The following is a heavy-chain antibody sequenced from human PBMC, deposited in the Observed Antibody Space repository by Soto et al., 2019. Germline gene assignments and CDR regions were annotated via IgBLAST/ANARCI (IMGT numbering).Heavy chain of an antibody. CDR3: AREVPYCSGGSCYSWWFDP. CDR2: IYYSGST. J-gene: IGHJ5*02. CDR1: GGSISSYY. Sequence: QVQLQESGPGLVKPSETLSLTCTVSGGSISSYYWSWIRQPPGKGLEWIGYIYYSGSTNYNPSLKGRVIKAVDSSKKQFSLKLSSVTAADTAVYYCAREVPYCSGGSCYSWWFDPWGQGTLVTVSS. V-gene: IGHV4-59*01. D-gene: IGHD2-15*01.